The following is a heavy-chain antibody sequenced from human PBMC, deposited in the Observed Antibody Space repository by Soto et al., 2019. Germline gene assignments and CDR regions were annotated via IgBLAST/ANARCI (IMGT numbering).Heavy chain of an antibody. CDR3: AREDGYRPSWFDP. J-gene: IGHJ5*02. CDR1: GGSISSGDYY. CDR2: IYYSGST. Sequence: PSETLSLTCTVSGGSISSGDYYWSWIRQPPGKGLEWIGYIYYSGSTYYNPSLKSRVTISVDTSKNQFSLKLSSVTAADTAVYYCAREDGYRPSWFDPWGQGTLVTVSS. V-gene: IGHV4-30-4*01. D-gene: IGHD5-12*01.